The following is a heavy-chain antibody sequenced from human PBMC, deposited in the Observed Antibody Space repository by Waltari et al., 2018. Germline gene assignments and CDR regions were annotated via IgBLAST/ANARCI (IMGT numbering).Heavy chain of an antibody. CDR3: AREAPNYYYYMDV. Sequence: EVQLVESGGGLVKPGGSLRLSCAASGFPFSSFSMNWVRQAPGKGLQWVASIGGNDGSIYYADSIKGRFTVSRDNARSSLFLQMNSLRADDTALYFCAREAPNYYYYMDVWGKGTTVTVSS. J-gene: IGHJ6*03. V-gene: IGHV3-21*01. CDR2: IGGNDGSI. CDR1: GFPFSSFS.